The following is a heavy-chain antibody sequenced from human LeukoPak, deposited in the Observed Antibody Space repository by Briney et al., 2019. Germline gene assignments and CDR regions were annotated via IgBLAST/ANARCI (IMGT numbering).Heavy chain of an antibody. V-gene: IGHV7-4-1*02. Sequence: GASVKVSCKASGYIFDSYALIWVRQAPGQGLELMGWINTNTGNPTYAQGFTGRFVFSLDTSVSTAYLQISSLKAEDTAVYYCARDYTLTLGTTTYFQHWGQGTLVTVSS. J-gene: IGHJ1*01. CDR3: ARDYTLTLGTTTYFQH. CDR1: GYIFDSYA. CDR2: INTNTGNP. D-gene: IGHD1-7*01.